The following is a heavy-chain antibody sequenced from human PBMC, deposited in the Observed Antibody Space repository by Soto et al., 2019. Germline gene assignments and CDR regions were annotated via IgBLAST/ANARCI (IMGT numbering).Heavy chain of an antibody. V-gene: IGHV1-46*03. CDR2: INPSSGST. CDR1: GYTFTSYG. J-gene: IGHJ6*03. CDR3: ARSYYYYYMDV. Sequence: ASVKVSCKASGYTFTSYGISWVRQAPGQGLEWMGIINPSSGSTSYAQKFQGRVTMTRDTSTSTVYMELSSLRSEDTAVYYCARSYYYYYMDVWGQGTTVTVSS.